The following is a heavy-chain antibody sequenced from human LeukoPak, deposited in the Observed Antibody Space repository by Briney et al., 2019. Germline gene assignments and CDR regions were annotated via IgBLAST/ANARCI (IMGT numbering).Heavy chain of an antibody. D-gene: IGHD6-13*01. CDR3: ARLGSSWSFDY. J-gene: IGHJ4*02. V-gene: IGHV3-33*01. Sequence: GGSLRLSRAASGFTFSSFGIYWVRQAPGKGLEWVAVIWYDGSNKYYADSVKGRFTISRDNSQNTLYLQMNSLRAEDTAVYYCARLGSSWSFDYWGQGTLVTVSS. CDR1: GFTFSSFG. CDR2: IWYDGSNK.